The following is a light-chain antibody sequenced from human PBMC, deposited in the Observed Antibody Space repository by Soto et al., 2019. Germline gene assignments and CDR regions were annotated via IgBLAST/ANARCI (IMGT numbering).Light chain of an antibody. V-gene: IGKV1-5*03. CDR1: QSISSW. CDR3: QQFNSYQWT. CDR2: KAS. J-gene: IGKJ1*01. Sequence: DIQMTQSPSTLSAFVGDRVTITCRASQSISSWLAWYQQKPGKAPKLLIYKASSLESGVPSRFSGSGSGTEFTLTISSLQPDDFATYYCQQFNSYQWTVGQGTKVEIK.